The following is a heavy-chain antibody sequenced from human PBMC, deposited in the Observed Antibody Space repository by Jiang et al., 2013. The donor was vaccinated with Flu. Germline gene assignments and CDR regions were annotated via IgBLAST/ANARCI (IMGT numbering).Heavy chain of an antibody. CDR2: IDADGTST. CDR3: VRHYGSGTYSLDY. V-gene: IGHV3-74*01. CDR1: GFTFSTYY. D-gene: IGHD3-10*01. J-gene: IGHJ4*02. Sequence: QLVESGGGLVQPGGSLRLSCAASGFTFSTYYMHWVRQAPGKGLEWVSRIDADGTSTTYADSVKGRFAISRDNAKNTLYLQMNSLRAEDTAVYYCVRHYGSGTYSLDYWGQGTLVTVSS.